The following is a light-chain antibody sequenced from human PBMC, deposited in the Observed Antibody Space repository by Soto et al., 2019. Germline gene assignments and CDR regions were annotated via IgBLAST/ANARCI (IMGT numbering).Light chain of an antibody. V-gene: IGKV3-20*01. Sequence: EVVVTQSPATLSVSPGERATLSCRASQSVSSYLAWYQQKPGQAPRLLIYDASSRATGIPDRFSGSGSGTDFTLTISRLEPEDFAVYYCQQYGSSLWTFGQGTKVDIK. CDR3: QQYGSSLWT. CDR1: QSVSSY. CDR2: DAS. J-gene: IGKJ1*01.